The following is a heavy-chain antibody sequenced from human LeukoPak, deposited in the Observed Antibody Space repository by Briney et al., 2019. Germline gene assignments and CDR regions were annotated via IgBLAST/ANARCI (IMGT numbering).Heavy chain of an antibody. CDR3: ATVEVGGSYRSPAHDY. D-gene: IGHD3-16*02. Sequence: ASVKISCKVSGYTFTDYYMHWVQQAPGKGLEWMGLVDPEDGETIYAEKFQGRVTITADTSTDTAYMELSGLRSEDTAVYYCATVEVGGSYRSPAHDYWGQGTLVTVSS. J-gene: IGHJ4*02. V-gene: IGHV1-69-2*01. CDR1: GYTFTDYY. CDR2: VDPEDGET.